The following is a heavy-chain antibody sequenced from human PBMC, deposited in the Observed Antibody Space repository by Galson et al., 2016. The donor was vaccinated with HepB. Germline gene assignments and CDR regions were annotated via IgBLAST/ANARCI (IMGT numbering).Heavy chain of an antibody. Sequence: SLRLSCAASGFTFSSNAMSWVRQAPGKGLEWVSAISGSGGTTYYADSVKGRFAISRDNSKNTLYLQLSSLRAEDTAIYYFVKEMLGVATLGFDSWGQGTLVTVSS. CDR1: GFTFSSNA. V-gene: IGHV3-23*01. D-gene: IGHD5-12*01. CDR3: VKEMLGVATLGFDS. CDR2: ISGSGGTT. J-gene: IGHJ5*01.